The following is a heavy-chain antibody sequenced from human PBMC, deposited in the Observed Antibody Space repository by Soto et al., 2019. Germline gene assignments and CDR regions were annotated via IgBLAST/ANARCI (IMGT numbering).Heavy chain of an antibody. Sequence: EVPLVESGGGLVQPGGSLRLSCAASGFTFSSYSMNWVRQAPGKGLEWVSYISSSSSTIYYADSVKGRFTISRDNAKNSRYLQMNSLRDEDTAVYYCARGNPITMIVVVAPDFDYWGQGTLVTVSS. CDR2: ISSSSSTI. D-gene: IGHD3-22*01. CDR1: GFTFSSYS. CDR3: ARGNPITMIVVVAPDFDY. V-gene: IGHV3-48*02. J-gene: IGHJ4*02.